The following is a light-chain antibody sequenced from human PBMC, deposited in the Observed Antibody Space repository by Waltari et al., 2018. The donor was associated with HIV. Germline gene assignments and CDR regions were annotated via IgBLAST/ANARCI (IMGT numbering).Light chain of an antibody. J-gene: IGLJ1*01. CDR1: SSDVGGFNH. Sequence: QSALTQPASVSGSPGQSITISCTGTSSDVGGFNHVSWYQQHPGKAPKVMIYEVSNRPAGVSNRSSGSKSANTAALTISGLQAEDEAVYYCSSYTGSSSPYVCGTGTEVAVL. V-gene: IGLV2-14*01. CDR3: SSYTGSSSPYV. CDR2: EVS.